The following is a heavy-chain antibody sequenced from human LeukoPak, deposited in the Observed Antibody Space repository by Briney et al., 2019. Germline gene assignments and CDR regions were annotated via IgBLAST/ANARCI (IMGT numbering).Heavy chain of an antibody. CDR2: IRYSRNT. J-gene: IGHJ4*02. V-gene: IGHV4-31*03. Sequence: SETLSLTCTVSSGPITSGAHYWSWIRQHPGKGLEWIGYIRYSRNTYYKSSLKSRVSLSIDTSKNQFSLQLSSVTAADTAVYYCARDTSGYGDFEYWGQGTLVTVSS. CDR3: ARDTSGYGDFEY. CDR1: SGPITSGAHY. D-gene: IGHD5-12*01.